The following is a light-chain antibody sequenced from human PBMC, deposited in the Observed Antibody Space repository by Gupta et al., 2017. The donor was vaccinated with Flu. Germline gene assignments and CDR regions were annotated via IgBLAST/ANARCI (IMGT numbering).Light chain of an antibody. CDR1: SSNIGAGYN. J-gene: IGLJ3*02. Sequence: QSVLTQPPAVSGAPGQRVTISCTGSSSNIGAGYNVYWYQKLPGTAPKFFIYDNNNRPSGVPDRFSVSRSGTSASLAITGLQAEDEADYYCQSYDDRMTGWVFGGGTKLTVL. CDR3: QSYDDRMTGWV. V-gene: IGLV1-40*01. CDR2: DNN.